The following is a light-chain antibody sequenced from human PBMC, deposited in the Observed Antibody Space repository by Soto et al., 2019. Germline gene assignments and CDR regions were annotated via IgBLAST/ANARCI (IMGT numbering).Light chain of an antibody. Sequence: DIQMTQSPSSLSASVGDRVTITCRASQGISNFLAWHQQKPGKVPKLLIYAASTLQSGVPSRFSGSGSGTDFTLSITSLQPEFVATYYCQKYNSAPWTFDQGTKVEIK. J-gene: IGKJ1*01. V-gene: IGKV1-27*01. CDR2: AAS. CDR3: QKYNSAPWT. CDR1: QGISNF.